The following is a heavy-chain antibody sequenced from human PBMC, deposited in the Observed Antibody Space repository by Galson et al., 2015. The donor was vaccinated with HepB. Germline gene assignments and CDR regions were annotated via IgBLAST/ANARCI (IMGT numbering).Heavy chain of an antibody. J-gene: IGHJ4*02. CDR2: IYSEVGT. D-gene: IGHD3-22*01. CDR3: ARVQRYYDSSGYYTGFYFNY. CDR1: GFTVSNNY. V-gene: IGHV3-66*02. Sequence: SLRLSCAASGFTVSNNYMSWVRRAPGKGLEWVSIIYSEVGTYYADSVRGRFTISRDNSKNTLYLQMNSLKTEDTAVYHCARVQRYYDSSGYYTGFYFNYWGQGTLVSVSS.